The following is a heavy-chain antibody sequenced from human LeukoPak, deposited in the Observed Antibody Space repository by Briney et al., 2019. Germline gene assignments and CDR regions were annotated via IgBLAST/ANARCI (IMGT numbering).Heavy chain of an antibody. D-gene: IGHD3-22*01. J-gene: IGHJ2*01. V-gene: IGHV4-39*01. Sequence: SETLSLTCTVSGGSIRSNNYYWGWGRQPPGKGVEWIGPIYSSASTSYHPSRKTRATIPVDMSRNQFSLKLSSVTAADTAVYYPYYYHTSTYWYFDLWGRGTLVTVSS. CDR2: IYSSAST. CDR1: GGSIRSNNYY. CDR3: YYYHTSTYWYFDL.